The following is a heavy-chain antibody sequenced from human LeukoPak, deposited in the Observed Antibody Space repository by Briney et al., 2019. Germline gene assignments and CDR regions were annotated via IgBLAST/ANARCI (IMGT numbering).Heavy chain of an antibody. CDR2: IYYSGST. V-gene: IGHV4-39*01. CDR3: ARPGWFDP. D-gene: IGHD3-10*01. Sequence: SETLSLTCTVSGGSISSYYWSWIRQPPGKGLEWIGSIYYSGSTYYNPSLKSRVTISVDTSKNQFSLKLSSVTAADTAVYYCARPGWFDPWGQGTLVTVSS. CDR1: GGSISSYY. J-gene: IGHJ5*02.